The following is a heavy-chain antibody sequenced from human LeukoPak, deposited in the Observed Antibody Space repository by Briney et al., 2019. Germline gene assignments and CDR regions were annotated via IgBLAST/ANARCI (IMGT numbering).Heavy chain of an antibody. Sequence: SGGSLRLSCAASGFTFTNYWMHWVRQAPGKGLEWVSFIDRDGSSTTYAGAVKGRFTISRDNAKNTLYLQMSSLRAEDTAVYYCVKDAGRRGEGDYWGQGTLVTV. J-gene: IGHJ4*02. V-gene: IGHV3-74*03. CDR2: IDRDGSST. D-gene: IGHD1-14*01. CDR1: GFTFTNYW. CDR3: VKDAGRRGEGDY.